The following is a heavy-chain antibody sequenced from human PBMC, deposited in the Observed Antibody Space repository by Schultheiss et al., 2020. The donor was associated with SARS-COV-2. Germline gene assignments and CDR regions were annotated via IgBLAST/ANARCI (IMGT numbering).Heavy chain of an antibody. D-gene: IGHD3-3*01. CDR3: ARTPEYDFLKWGYYGMDV. Sequence: GGSLRLSCAASGFTFSSYSMNWVRQAPGKGLEWVSSISSSSSYIYYADSVKGRFTISRDNAKNSLYLQMNSLRAEDTAVYYCARTPEYDFLKWGYYGMDVWGQGTTVTVSS. CDR1: GFTFSSYS. CDR2: ISSSSSYI. J-gene: IGHJ6*02. V-gene: IGHV3-21*01.